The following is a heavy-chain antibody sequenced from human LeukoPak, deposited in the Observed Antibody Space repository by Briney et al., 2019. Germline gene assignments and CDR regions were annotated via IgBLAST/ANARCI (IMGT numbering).Heavy chain of an antibody. D-gene: IGHD3-3*02. CDR2: LYSGSDT. V-gene: IGHV3-53*01. Sequence: GGSLRLSCAASGFTFSTNYMNWVRQAPGKGLEWVSILYSGSDTYYSDSVKGRFTISRDGSKNILSLQMNNLRAEDTAVYYCARVGDHFHWYLDLWGRGTLVTVSS. CDR3: ARVGDHFHWYLDL. CDR1: GFTFSTNY. J-gene: IGHJ2*01.